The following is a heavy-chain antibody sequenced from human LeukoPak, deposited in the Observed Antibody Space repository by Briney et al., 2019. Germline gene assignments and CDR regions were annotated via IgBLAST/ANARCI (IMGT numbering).Heavy chain of an antibody. Sequence: GASVKVSCKASVYTFTSYYMHWVRQAPGHGFEWMGWINPNNGGTKYAQRFQGRVTMTRDTSISTAYMELSRLRSDDTAVYYCARDRTRAWSYYYDSSGYYGEAFDIWGQGTMVTVSS. CDR1: VYTFTSYY. V-gene: IGHV1-2*02. CDR2: INPNNGGT. J-gene: IGHJ3*02. CDR3: ARDRTRAWSYYYDSSGYYGEAFDI. D-gene: IGHD3-22*01.